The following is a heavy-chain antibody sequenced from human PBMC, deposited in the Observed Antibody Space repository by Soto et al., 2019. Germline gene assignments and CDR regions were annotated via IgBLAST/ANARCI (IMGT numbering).Heavy chain of an antibody. J-gene: IGHJ4*02. CDR3: AKDPNGDYVGAFDS. Sequence: EVQLLESGGGLVQPGGSLRLSCTASGFSFSNYAVTWVRQAPGKGLEWVSSIGGDTSYTYYAESVKGRFTISRDKSKNTVFLQMNSLRADDTAVYHCAKDPNGDYVGAFDSWGQGTLVTVSS. CDR2: IGGDTSYT. D-gene: IGHD4-17*01. CDR1: GFSFSNYA. V-gene: IGHV3-23*01.